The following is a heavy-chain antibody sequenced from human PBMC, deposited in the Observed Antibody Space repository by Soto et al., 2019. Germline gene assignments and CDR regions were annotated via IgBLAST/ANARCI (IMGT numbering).Heavy chain of an antibody. J-gene: IGHJ4*02. V-gene: IGHV3-7*01. CDR2: INQDGREK. Sequence: EVQLVESGGGLVQPGGSLRLSCAASGFIFRDYWMTWVRQVPGRRLEWVANINQDGREKCYMDSVKARFTISRDNAKNSLDLQMNSVRADDTAVYYCARDPWDYWGQGTLVTVSS. CDR1: GFIFRDYW. CDR3: ARDPWDY.